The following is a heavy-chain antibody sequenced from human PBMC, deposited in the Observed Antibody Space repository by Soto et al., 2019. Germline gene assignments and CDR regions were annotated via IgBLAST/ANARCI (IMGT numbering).Heavy chain of an antibody. CDR2: IYYSGST. V-gene: IGHV4-31*02. CDR1: GGSISSGGYY. J-gene: IGHJ2*01. D-gene: IGHD6-13*01. Sequence: SETLSLTCTVSGGSISSGGYYWSWIRQHPGKGLEWIGYIYYSGSTYYNPSLKSRVTISVDTSKNQFSLKLSSVTAADTAVYYCARGRYSSSFLLWYFDLWGRGTLVTVSS. CDR3: ARGRYSSSFLLWYFDL.